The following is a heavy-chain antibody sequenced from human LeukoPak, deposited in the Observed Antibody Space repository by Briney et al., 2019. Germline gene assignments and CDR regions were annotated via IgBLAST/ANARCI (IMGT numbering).Heavy chain of an antibody. CDR3: ARPGNDAFDI. CDR2: RWYDGSNK. J-gene: IGHJ3*02. Sequence: GGSLGLSCAASGFTFSSYGMHWVRQAPGKGLEWVAVRWYDGSNKYYADSVKGRFTISRDNSKNTLYLQMNSLRAEDTAVYYCARPGNDAFDIWGQGTMVTVSS. CDR1: GFTFSSYG. V-gene: IGHV3-33*01.